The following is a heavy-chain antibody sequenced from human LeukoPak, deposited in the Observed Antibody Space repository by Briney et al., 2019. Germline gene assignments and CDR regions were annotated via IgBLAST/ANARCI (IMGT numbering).Heavy chain of an antibody. CDR3: ARDGGYDILTGYWGFDY. Sequence: SVKVSCKASGGTFSSYAISWVRQAPGQGLEWMGGIIPILGTANYAQKFQGRVTITADESTSTAYMELSSLRSEDTAVYYCARDGGYDILTGYWGFDYWGQGTLVTVSS. J-gene: IGHJ4*02. V-gene: IGHV1-69*01. CDR2: IIPILGTA. D-gene: IGHD3-9*01. CDR1: GGTFSSYA.